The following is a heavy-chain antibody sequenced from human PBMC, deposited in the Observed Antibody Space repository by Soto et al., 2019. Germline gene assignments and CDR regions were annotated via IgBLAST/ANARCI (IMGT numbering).Heavy chain of an antibody. CDR3: ARDGGSGWPDY. CDR1: GGSISSYY. D-gene: IGHD6-19*01. J-gene: IGHJ4*02. CDR2: IYYSGST. Sequence: SETLSLTCTVSGGSISSYYWSWIRQPPGKGLEWIGYIYYSGSTNYNPSLKSRVTISVDTSKNQFSLELSSVTAADTAVYYCARDGGSGWPDYWGQGTLVTVSS. V-gene: IGHV4-59*01.